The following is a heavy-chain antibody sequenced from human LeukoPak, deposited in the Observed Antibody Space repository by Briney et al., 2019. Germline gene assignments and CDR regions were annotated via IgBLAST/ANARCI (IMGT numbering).Heavy chain of an antibody. CDR1: GFSFSSYW. J-gene: IGHJ3*02. V-gene: IGHV3-74*01. D-gene: IGHD5-24*01. CDR3: ARDGYNADAFDI. Sequence: GGSLRLSCAASGFSFSSYWMHWVRQAPGKGLVWVSRINTDGSSTNYADSVKGRFTISRDNAKNTLYLQMNSLRAEDTAVYYCARDGYNADAFDIWGQGTMVTVSS. CDR2: INTDGSST.